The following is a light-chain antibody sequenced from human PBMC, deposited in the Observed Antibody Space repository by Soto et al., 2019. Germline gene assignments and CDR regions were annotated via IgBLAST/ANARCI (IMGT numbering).Light chain of an antibody. CDR2: VNS. CDR1: SSNIGAGYD. V-gene: IGLV1-40*01. J-gene: IGLJ2*01. CDR3: QSYDSSLSGSV. Sequence: QSVLTQPPSVSGAPGQRVTISCTGSSSNIGAGYDVHWYQQLPGTAPKLLIYVNSNRPSGVPDRFSGYKSGTSASLAITGLQAEDEADYYCQSYDSSLSGSVFGGGTKLTVL.